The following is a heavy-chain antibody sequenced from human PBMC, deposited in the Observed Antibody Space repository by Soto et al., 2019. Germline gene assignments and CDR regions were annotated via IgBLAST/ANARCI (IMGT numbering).Heavy chain of an antibody. CDR3: ARDQRGTNGYYYYYGMDV. CDR2: IIPIFGTA. D-gene: IGHD2-8*01. J-gene: IGHJ6*02. V-gene: IGHV1-69*12. Sequence: QVQLVQSGAEVKKPGSSVKVSCKASGGTFSSYAISWVRQAPGQGLEWMGGIIPIFGTANYAQKFQGRVTITADESTSTAYMELSSLRSEDTAVYYCARDQRGTNGYYYYYGMDVWGQGTTVTVSS. CDR1: GGTFSSYA.